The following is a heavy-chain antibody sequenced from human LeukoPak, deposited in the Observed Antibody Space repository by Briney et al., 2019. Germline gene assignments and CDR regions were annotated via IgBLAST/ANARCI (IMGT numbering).Heavy chain of an antibody. V-gene: IGHV4-59*08. CDR2: IYYSGST. Sequence: PSETLSLTCTVSGGFISSYYWSWIRQPPGKGLEWIGYIYYSGSTNYNPSLKSRVTISVDTSKNQFSLKLSSVTAADTAVYYCARTEELAGSAFDYWGQGTLVTVSS. J-gene: IGHJ4*02. CDR3: ARTEELAGSAFDY. D-gene: IGHD1-26*01. CDR1: GGFISSYY.